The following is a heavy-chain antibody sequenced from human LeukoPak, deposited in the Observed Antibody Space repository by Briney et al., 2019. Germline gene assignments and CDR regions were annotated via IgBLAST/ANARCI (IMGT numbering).Heavy chain of an antibody. D-gene: IGHD3-22*01. Sequence: PSETLSLTCTVSGGSISRYSWSWIRQPPGKGLEWIGYIYHSGSTYYNPSLKNRVTISVDRSKNQFSLKLSSVTAADTAVYYCARERYYYDSSGQILNWFDPWGQGTLVTVSS. CDR3: ARERYYYDSSGQILNWFDP. J-gene: IGHJ5*02. CDR1: GGSISRYS. V-gene: IGHV4-30-2*01. CDR2: IYHSGST.